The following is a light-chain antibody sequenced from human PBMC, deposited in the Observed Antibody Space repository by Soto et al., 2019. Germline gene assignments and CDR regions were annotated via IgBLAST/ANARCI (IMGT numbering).Light chain of an antibody. CDR1: QSVSSN. Sequence: EIVMTQSPATLSVSPGERAILSCRASQSVSSNLAWYQQKPGQAPRLLIYGASTRATGIPARFSGSGSGTEFTLTISSLQSEDFAVYYCQQYNNWPPWTFDPGTKVELK. CDR3: QQYNNWPPWT. V-gene: IGKV3-15*01. CDR2: GAS. J-gene: IGKJ1*01.